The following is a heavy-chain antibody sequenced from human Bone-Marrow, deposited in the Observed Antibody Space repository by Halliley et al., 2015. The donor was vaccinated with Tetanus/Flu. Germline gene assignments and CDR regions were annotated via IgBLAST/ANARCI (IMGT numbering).Heavy chain of an antibody. V-gene: IGHV3-30*18. CDR2: ISNDGSYK. CDR1: GFTFSSYA. CDR3: AKDFYDSSGYSTVGS. Sequence: SLRLSCAASGFTFSSYAMTWVRQAPGKGLEWVALISNDGSYKYYAESVKGRFTISRDNPDNTLFLQMNSLRAEDRAVYYCAKDFYDSSGYSTVGSWGRGTLVTVSS. J-gene: IGHJ5*02. D-gene: IGHD3-22*01.